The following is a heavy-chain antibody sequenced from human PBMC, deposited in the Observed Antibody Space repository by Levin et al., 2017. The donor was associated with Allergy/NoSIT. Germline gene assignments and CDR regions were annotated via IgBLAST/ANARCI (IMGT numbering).Heavy chain of an antibody. V-gene: IGHV3-33*01. J-gene: IGHJ4*02. D-gene: IGHD7-27*01. CDR3: VRGAGTGGHPAHFDY. CDR1: GFTFSTYG. CDR2: IWYDGSNE. Sequence: GGSLRLSCAASGFTFSTYGMHWVRQAPGKGLEWVAVIWYDGSNEFYADSVKGRFTISRDNSKNTVHLQMNSLRVEDTAVYYCVRGAGTGGHPAHFDYWGQGTLVTVSS.